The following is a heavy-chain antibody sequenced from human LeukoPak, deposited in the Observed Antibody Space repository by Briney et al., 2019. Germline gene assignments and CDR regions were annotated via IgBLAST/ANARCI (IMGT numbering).Heavy chain of an antibody. CDR1: GYTFTSYD. V-gene: IGHV1-69*05. J-gene: IGHJ6*03. D-gene: IGHD5-12*01. CDR2: IIPIFGTA. Sequence: GASVKVSCKASGYTFTSYDISWVRQAPGQGLEWMGGIIPIFGTANYAQKFQGRVTMTRDTSTSTVYMELSSLRSEDTAVYYCARADTVEGYYYYMDVWGKGTTVTVSS. CDR3: ARADTVEGYYYYMDV.